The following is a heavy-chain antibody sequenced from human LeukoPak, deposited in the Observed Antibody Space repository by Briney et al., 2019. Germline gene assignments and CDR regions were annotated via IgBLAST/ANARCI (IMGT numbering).Heavy chain of an antibody. CDR3: AMGRVALYYLDY. J-gene: IGHJ4*02. D-gene: IGHD3-10*01. Sequence: ASVKVSGKASGYTFTGYYMHWVRQAPGQGLEWMGWINPNSGGTNYAQKFQGRVTMTRDTSISTAYMELSRLRSDDTAVYYCAMGRVALYYLDYWGQGTLVTVSS. V-gene: IGHV1-2*02. CDR2: INPNSGGT. CDR1: GYTFTGYY.